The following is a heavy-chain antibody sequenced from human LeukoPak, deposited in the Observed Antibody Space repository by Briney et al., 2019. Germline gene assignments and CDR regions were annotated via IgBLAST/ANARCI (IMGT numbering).Heavy chain of an antibody. V-gene: IGHV4-34*01. J-gene: IGHJ3*02. D-gene: IGHD5-12*01. CDR3: ARSCRILDIVATIRARLGGNGFDI. CDR1: GGSFSGYY. Sequence: SETLSPTCAVYGGSFSGYYWSWIRQPPGKGLEWIGEINHSGSTNYNPSLKSRVTISVDTSKNQFSLKLSSVTAADKAVYYCARSCRILDIVATIRARLGGNGFDIWGQGTMVTVSS. CDR2: INHSGST.